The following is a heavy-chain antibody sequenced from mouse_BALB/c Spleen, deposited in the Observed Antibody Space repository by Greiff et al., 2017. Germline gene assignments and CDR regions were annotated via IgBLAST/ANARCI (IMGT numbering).Heavy chain of an antibody. CDR1: GFTFSSYG. CDR3: ARRYGSSYDAMDY. CDR2: ISSGGSYT. J-gene: IGHJ4*01. Sequence: EVKLVESGGGLVKPGGSLKLSCAASGFTFSSYGMSWVRQTPDKRLEWVATISSGGSYTYYPDSVKGRFTISRDNAKNTLYLQMSSLKSEDTAMYYCARRYGSSYDAMDYWGQGTSVTVSS. D-gene: IGHD1-1*01. V-gene: IGHV5-6*03.